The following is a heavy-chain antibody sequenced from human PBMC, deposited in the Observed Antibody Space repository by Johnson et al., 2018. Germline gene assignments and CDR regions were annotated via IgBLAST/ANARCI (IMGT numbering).Heavy chain of an antibody. CDR3: AKDIVGANYYYYYYMDV. J-gene: IGHJ6*03. CDR1: GFTFSSYG. Sequence: QVQLVETGGGLIQPGGSLRLSCAASGFTFSSYGMHWVRQAPGKGLEWVAVISYDGSNKYYADSVKGRFTISRDNSKNTLYLQMNSLRAEDTAVYYCAKDIVGANYYYYYYMDVWGKGTTVTVSS. V-gene: IGHV3-30*18. CDR2: ISYDGSNK. D-gene: IGHD1-26*01.